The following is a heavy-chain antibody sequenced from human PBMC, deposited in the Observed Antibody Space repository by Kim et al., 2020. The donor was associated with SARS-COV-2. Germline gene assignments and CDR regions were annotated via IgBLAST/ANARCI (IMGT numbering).Heavy chain of an antibody. CDR3: ARRVIRGGIDY. Sequence: HHTPPLKSRVTISLDTSKNQFSLRLTSVTAADTAVYYCARRVIRGGIDYWGQGTLVTVSS. D-gene: IGHD3-10*01. V-gene: IGHV4-59*08. J-gene: IGHJ4*02.